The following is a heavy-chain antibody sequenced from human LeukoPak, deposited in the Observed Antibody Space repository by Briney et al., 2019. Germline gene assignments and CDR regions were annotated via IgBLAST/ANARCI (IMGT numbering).Heavy chain of an antibody. CDR3: IRDYSWAFDT. V-gene: IGHV6-1*01. CDR2: TYYRSKWYN. CDR1: GDSVSSDSAA. Sequence: SQTLSLTFAISGDSVSSDSAAWNWIRQSPSRGLEWLGRTYYRSKWYNDYAVSVKSRIIINPDTSKNQFSLQLNSVTPGDTAVYYCIRDYSWAFDTWGQGTLVTVSS. J-gene: IGHJ3*02. D-gene: IGHD2-21*01.